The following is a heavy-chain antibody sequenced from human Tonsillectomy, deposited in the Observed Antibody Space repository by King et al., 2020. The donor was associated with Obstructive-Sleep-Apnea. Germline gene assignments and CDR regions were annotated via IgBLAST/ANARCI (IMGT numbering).Heavy chain of an antibody. D-gene: IGHD3-10*01. J-gene: IGHJ4*02. CDR2: ISYDGSNK. Sequence: VQLVESGGGVVQPGRSLRLSCAASGFTFSSYAMHWVRQAPGKGLEWGAGISYDGSNKFFAHSVKGRFTISRDNSKNTLYLQMNSLSVEDMAVYYFARGLWFGESNYFDFWGQGTLVTVSS. CDR1: GFTFSSYA. CDR3: ARGLWFGESNYFDF. V-gene: IGHV3-30*04.